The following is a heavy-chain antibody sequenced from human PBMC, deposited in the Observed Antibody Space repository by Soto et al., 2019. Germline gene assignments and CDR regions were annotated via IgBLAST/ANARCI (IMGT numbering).Heavy chain of an antibody. Sequence: ASVKVSCKVSGYTLTELSMHWVRQAPGKGLEWMGGFDPEDGETIYAQKFQGRVTMTEDTSTDTAYMELSSLRSEDTAVYYCAYGSGSYYTLDWFDPWGQGTLVTVSS. J-gene: IGHJ5*02. V-gene: IGHV1-24*01. CDR1: GYTLTELS. D-gene: IGHD3-10*01. CDR2: FDPEDGET. CDR3: AYGSGSYYTLDWFDP.